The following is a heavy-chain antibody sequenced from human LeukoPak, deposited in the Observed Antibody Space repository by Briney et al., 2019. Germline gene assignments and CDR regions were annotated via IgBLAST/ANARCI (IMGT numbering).Heavy chain of an antibody. Sequence: GGSLRLSCAASGFTFSSYSMNWVRQAPGKGLEWVSSISSSSSYIYYAASVKGRFTISRDNAKNSLYLQMNSLRAEDTAVYYCAKGAGSYYYFDYWGQGTLVTVSS. J-gene: IGHJ4*02. V-gene: IGHV3-21*04. CDR2: ISSSSSYI. D-gene: IGHD1-26*01. CDR1: GFTFSSYS. CDR3: AKGAGSYYYFDY.